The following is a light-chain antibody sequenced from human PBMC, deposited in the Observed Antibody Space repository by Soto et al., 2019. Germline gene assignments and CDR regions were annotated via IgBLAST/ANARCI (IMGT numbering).Light chain of an antibody. CDR2: RSS. V-gene: IGKV3-20*01. Sequence: EIVLTQSPGTLSLSPGERATLSCRASQSVSSSYLAWYQLKPGQAPRLLIYRSSSRATGIPDRFSGSGSGTGFTLTISRLEPADFAVYYCQQYGSSPHTFGQGTKLEIK. CDR3: QQYGSSPHT. CDR1: QSVSSSY. J-gene: IGKJ2*01.